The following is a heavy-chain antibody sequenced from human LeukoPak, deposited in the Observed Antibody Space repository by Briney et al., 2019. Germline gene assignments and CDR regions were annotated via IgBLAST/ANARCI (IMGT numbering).Heavy chain of an antibody. CDR2: IWYDGSKI. CDR1: GFSFRSHA. J-gene: IGHJ4*02. Sequence: PGRSLRLSCAASGFSFRSHAMHWVRQAPGKGPVWVAIIWYDGSKIYYADSVKGRFTISRDESKSTLYLQMNSLRGEDTAVYWCAKGSGQWLPQYYFDYWGQGTRVTVS. V-gene: IGHV3-33*03. D-gene: IGHD6-19*01. CDR3: AKGSGQWLPQYYFDY.